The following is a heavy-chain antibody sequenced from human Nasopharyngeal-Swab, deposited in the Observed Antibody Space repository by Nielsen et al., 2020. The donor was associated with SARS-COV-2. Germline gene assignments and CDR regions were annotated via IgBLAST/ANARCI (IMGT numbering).Heavy chain of an antibody. D-gene: IGHD5-24*01. V-gene: IGHV3-53*01. CDR2: IYSGGST. CDR1: GFTVSSNY. CDR3: AREGRDGFNWGEAGFDY. J-gene: IGHJ4*02. Sequence: GESLKISCAASGFTVSSNYMSWVRQAPGKGLEWVSVIYSGGSTYYADSVKGRFTISRDNPKNTLYLQMNSLRAEDTAVYYCAREGRDGFNWGEAGFDYWGQGTLVTVSS.